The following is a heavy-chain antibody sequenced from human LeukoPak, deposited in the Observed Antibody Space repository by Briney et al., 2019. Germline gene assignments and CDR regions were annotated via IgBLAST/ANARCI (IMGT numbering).Heavy chain of an antibody. CDR2: LSGGGDS. D-gene: IGHD2-15*01. Sequence: GGSLRLSCAASGLTSGIYAMSGVRQAPGKGLEWVSALSGGGDSFYEDSVRGRFSISADRSRNILYLQMNSLRVEDTAGYYCGKEVERHFDLRYWGQGTPATVSS. CDR3: GKEVERHFDLRY. V-gene: IGHV3-23*01. CDR1: GLTSGIYA. J-gene: IGHJ4*02.